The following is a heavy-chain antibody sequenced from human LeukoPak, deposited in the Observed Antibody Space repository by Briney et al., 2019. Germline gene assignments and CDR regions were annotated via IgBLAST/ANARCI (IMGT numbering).Heavy chain of an antibody. CDR2: IYPGDSDT. CDR3: AKQYAFIRAAPDY. CDR1: GYSFTRYW. J-gene: IGHJ4*02. Sequence: GESLKISCKGSGYSFTRYWIGRGRQMPRHRLEGMRVIYPGDSDTRYSPSFQGQVTISADKSVSTAYLQWSRLKASDSAMYYCAKQYAFIRAAPDYWGQGTLVTVSS. V-gene: IGHV5-51*01. D-gene: IGHD3-16*01.